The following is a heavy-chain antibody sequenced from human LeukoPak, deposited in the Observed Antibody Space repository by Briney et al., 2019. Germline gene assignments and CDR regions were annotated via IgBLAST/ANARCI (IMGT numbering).Heavy chain of an antibody. CDR2: ISSSGSTI. J-gene: IGHJ3*02. CDR3: ARVTRKDWQTYYYDSKQGDAFDI. V-gene: IGHV3-11*01. Sequence: GGSLRLSCAASGFTFSDYYMSWIRQAPGKGLEWVSYISSSGSTIYYADSVKGRFTISRDNAKNSLYLQMNSLRAEDTAVYYCARVTRKDWQTYYYDSKQGDAFDIWGQGTMVTVSS. D-gene: IGHD3-22*01. CDR1: GFTFSDYY.